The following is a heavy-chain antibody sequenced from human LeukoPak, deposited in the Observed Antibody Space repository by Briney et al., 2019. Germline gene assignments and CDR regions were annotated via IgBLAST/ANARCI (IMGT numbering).Heavy chain of an antibody. CDR3: ARREATTEYFDF. CDR2: IYPGDSDT. Sequence: GESLKISCKGSGYSFTNYWIAWVRLMPGKGLEWMGVIYPGDSDTRYNPSFQGQVTISADRSFGTAYLQWGSLKASDSAMYYCARREATTEYFDFWGQGTLVTVSS. CDR1: GYSFTNYW. D-gene: IGHD1-7*01. J-gene: IGHJ4*02. V-gene: IGHV5-51*01.